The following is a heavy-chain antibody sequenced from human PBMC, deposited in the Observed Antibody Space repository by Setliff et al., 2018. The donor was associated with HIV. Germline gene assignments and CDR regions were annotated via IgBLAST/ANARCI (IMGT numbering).Heavy chain of an antibody. CDR3: VRAGSSGDHYYYYYMDV. V-gene: IGHV4-4*02. D-gene: IGHD6-25*01. J-gene: IGHJ6*03. CDR1: GGSISSSNW. Sequence: SETLSLTCAVSGGSISSSNWWSWVRQPPGKGLEWIGKIYHSGRTYYNPSLKSRVTISVDKSKNQFSLKLSSVTAADTAVYYCVRAGSSGDHYYYYYMDVWGKGTTVTVSS. CDR2: IYHSGRT.